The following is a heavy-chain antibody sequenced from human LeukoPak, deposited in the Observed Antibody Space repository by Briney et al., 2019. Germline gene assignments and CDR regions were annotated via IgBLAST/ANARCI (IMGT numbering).Heavy chain of an antibody. CDR1: GYTFSGYY. D-gene: IGHD1-26*01. CDR3: ARGGYSGTEKPNDY. Sequence: ASVKVSCRASGYTFSGYYMHWVRQAPGQGLEWMGWINPNSGGTYYTQKFQGRVTMTRDTSISTAYMELSSLRSDDTAVYYCARGGYSGTEKPNDYWGQGTLVTVSS. V-gene: IGHV1-2*02. CDR2: INPNSGGT. J-gene: IGHJ4*02.